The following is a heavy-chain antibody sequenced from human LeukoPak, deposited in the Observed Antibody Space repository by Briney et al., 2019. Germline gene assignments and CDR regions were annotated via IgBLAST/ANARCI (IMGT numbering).Heavy chain of an antibody. V-gene: IGHV3-72*01. J-gene: IGHJ4*02. D-gene: IGHD6-13*01. CDR1: GFSFSDHY. CDR3: VRTFGSNWYNNYFDY. Sequence: PGGSLRLSCAASGFSFSDHYMDWVPQAPGKGLEWVGRIRNKAKSYTTEYAASVKGRFTISRDDSNNSLYLQMNSLETEDTAVYYCVRTFGSNWYNNYFDYWGQGTLVTVSS. CDR2: IRNKAKSYTT.